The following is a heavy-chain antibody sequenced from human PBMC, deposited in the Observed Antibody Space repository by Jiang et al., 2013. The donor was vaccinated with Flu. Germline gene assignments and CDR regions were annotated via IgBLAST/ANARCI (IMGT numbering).Heavy chain of an antibody. D-gene: IGHD4-11*01. J-gene: IGHJ4*02. V-gene: IGHV4-34*01. CDR2: SILVEAP. Sequence: VLLKPSETLSLTCAVYGGSFSGYSGTGSASPQERGWSGLGKSILVEAPTMTPSLKSRVTISVDTSKNQFSLRLSSVTAADTAVYFCARGRVLQPLDYWGQGTMVTVSS. CDR3: ARGRVLQPLDY. CDR1: GGSFSGYS.